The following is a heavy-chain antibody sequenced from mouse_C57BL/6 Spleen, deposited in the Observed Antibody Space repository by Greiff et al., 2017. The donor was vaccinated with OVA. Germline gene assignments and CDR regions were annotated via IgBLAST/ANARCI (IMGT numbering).Heavy chain of an antibody. V-gene: IGHV5-16*01. CDR1: GFTFSDYY. Sequence: EVKLVESEGGLVQPGSSMKLSCTASGFTFSDYYMAWVRQVPEKGLEWVANINYDGSSTYYLDSLKSRFIISRDNAKNILYLQMSSLKSEDTATYYCAREGNYGSGYGFAYWGQGTLVTVSA. CDR3: AREGNYGSGYGFAY. D-gene: IGHD1-1*01. J-gene: IGHJ3*01. CDR2: INYDGSST.